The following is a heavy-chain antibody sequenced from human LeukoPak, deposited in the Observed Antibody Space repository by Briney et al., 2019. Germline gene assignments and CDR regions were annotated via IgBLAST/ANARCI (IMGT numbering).Heavy chain of an antibody. CDR2: ISYDGSNK. J-gene: IGHJ6*02. CDR3: ASTKYDYVYYYYGMDV. CDR1: GFTFSSYA. Sequence: PGGSLRLSCAASGFTFSSYAMHWVRQAPGKGLEWVAVISYDGSNKYYADSVKGRFTISRDNSKNTLYLQMNSLRAEDTAVYYCASTKYDYVYYYYGMDVWGQGTTVTVSS. D-gene: IGHD3-16*01. V-gene: IGHV3-30-3*01.